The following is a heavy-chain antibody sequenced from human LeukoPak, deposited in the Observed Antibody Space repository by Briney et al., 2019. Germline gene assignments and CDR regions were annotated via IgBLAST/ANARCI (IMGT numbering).Heavy chain of an antibody. CDR3: ARHPYYDFWSAAGFDP. J-gene: IGHJ5*02. CDR1: GYSISSGYY. Sequence: SETVSLTCAVSGYSISSGYYWGWIRQPPGKGLEGIGSIYHSGSTYYNPSLKSRVTISVDTSKNQFSLKLSSVTAADTAVYYCARHPYYDFWSAAGFDPWGQGTLVTVSS. CDR2: IYHSGST. D-gene: IGHD3-3*01. V-gene: IGHV4-38-2*01.